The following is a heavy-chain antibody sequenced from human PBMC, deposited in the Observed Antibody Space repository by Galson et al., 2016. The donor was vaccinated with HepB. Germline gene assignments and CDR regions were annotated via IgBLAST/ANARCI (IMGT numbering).Heavy chain of an antibody. CDR3: VCGSDLGSF. J-gene: IGHJ4*02. V-gene: IGHV3-66*01. CDR2: IHAGSST. D-gene: IGHD1-26*01. CDR1: AFSVSGDY. Sequence: SLRLSCAASAFSVSGDYMNWVRQAPGKGLEWVSLIHAGSSTYYADSVKGRFIISEDNSKNTLYLQMNSLRVEDTAAYYCVCGSDLGSFWGQGTVVTVSS.